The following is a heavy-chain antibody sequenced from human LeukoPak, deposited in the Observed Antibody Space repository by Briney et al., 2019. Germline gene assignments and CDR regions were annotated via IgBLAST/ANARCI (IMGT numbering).Heavy chain of an antibody. J-gene: IGHJ6*03. CDR1: GYSFTSYW. CDR2: IYPGDSDT. V-gene: IGHV5-51*01. Sequence: GESLKISCKGSGYSFTSYWIGWVRQMPGKGLEWMGIIYPGDSDTRYSPSFQGQVTISADKSTSTAYLQWSSLKASDTAMYYCARPKVDFWSGYYNDYYYYYMDVWGKGTTVTVSS. CDR3: ARPKVDFWSGYYNDYYYYYMDV. D-gene: IGHD3-3*01.